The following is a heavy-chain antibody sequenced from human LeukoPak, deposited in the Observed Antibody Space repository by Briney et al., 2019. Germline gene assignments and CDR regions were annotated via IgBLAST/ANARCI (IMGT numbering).Heavy chain of an antibody. CDR3: ARGAERRYGGYVWAGTFDY. CDR2: INHSGST. V-gene: IGHV4-34*01. CDR1: GGSFSGYY. Sequence: SETLSLTCAVYGGSFSGYYWSWIRQPPGKGLEWIGEINHSGSTNYNPSLKSRVTISVDTSKNQFSLKLSSVTAADTAVYYCARGAERRYGGYVWAGTFDYWGQGTLVTVSS. J-gene: IGHJ4*02. D-gene: IGHD5-12*01.